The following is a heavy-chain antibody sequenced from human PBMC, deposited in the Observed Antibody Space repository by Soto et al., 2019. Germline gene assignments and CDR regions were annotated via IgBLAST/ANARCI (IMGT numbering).Heavy chain of an antibody. Sequence: EVQLVESGGGLVQPGGSLRLSCAASGFTFSSYWMSWVRQAPGKGLEWVANIKQDGSEKYYVDSVNGRFTISRDNAKNSLYLQMNSLRAEDTAVYYCARDACSGGSCWDYFDYWGQGTLVTVSS. CDR1: GFTFSSYW. V-gene: IGHV3-7*03. J-gene: IGHJ4*02. CDR2: IKQDGSEK. CDR3: ARDACSGGSCWDYFDY. D-gene: IGHD2-15*01.